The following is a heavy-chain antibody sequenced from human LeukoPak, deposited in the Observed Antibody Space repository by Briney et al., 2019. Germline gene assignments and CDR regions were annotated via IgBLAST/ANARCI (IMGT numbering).Heavy chain of an antibody. CDR2: IYHSGST. V-gene: IGHV4-30-2*01. Sequence: SSETLSLTCAVSGGSISSGGYSWSWIRQPPGKGLEWIGYIYHSGSTYYKPSVKSRVTISVDTSKNQVSLKLSSVTAADTAVYYCARAIVGGNRFDPWGQGTLVTVSS. J-gene: IGHJ5*02. CDR3: ARAIVGGNRFDP. D-gene: IGHD3-16*01. CDR1: GGSISSGGYS.